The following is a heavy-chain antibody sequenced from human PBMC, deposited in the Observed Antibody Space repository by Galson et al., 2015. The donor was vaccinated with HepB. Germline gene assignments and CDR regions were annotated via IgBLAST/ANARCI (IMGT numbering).Heavy chain of an antibody. V-gene: IGHV3-64*02. CDR2: ISRYGGDT. CDR1: GFTFSSNA. J-gene: IGHJ4*02. CDR3: FIKRS. Sequence: SLRLSCAASGFTFSSNALNWARQAPGKRLEYISGISRYGGDTYYADSVKGRFTISRDNSKNTVFLQMNNLRTEDTGVYFCFIKRSWGRGTLVAVSA. D-gene: IGHD3-10*01.